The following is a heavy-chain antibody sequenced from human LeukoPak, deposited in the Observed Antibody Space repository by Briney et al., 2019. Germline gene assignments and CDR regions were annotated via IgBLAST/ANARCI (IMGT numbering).Heavy chain of an antibody. CDR3: ARGMAEAYDYNWFDP. V-gene: IGHV4-4*07. D-gene: IGHD5-12*01. Sequence: PSETLSLTCTVSGGSVSNYYWSWVRQPAGKGLEWIGRIYGSGTTRYNPSLQSRVTMSVDVSKNQFPLKLTSMTAADTAVYFCARGMAEAYDYNWFDPWGQGILVTVSS. CDR2: IYGSGTT. J-gene: IGHJ5*02. CDR1: GGSVSNYY.